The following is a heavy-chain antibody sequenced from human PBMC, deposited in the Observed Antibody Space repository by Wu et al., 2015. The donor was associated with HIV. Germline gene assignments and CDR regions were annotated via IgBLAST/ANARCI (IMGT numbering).Heavy chain of an antibody. CDR3: AGRGNYYDSSGYHFDQ. J-gene: IGHJ4*02. V-gene: IGHV1-69*12. Sequence: QVQLVQSGAEVKKPGSSVKVSCKASGGTFSSYAISWVRQAPGQGLEWMGGIIPIFKTANYAQKFQGRVTLTADESTSTAYMELSSLRSEDTAVYYCAGRGNYYDSSGYHFDQWGQGTLVTVS. D-gene: IGHD3-22*01. CDR1: GGTFSSYA. CDR2: IIPIFKTA.